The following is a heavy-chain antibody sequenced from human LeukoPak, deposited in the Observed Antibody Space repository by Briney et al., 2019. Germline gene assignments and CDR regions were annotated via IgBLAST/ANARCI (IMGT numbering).Heavy chain of an antibody. CDR1: GDSITRTTSY. J-gene: IGHJ2*01. CDR2: IYYSGNT. Sequence: PSQTLSLTCTVSGDSITRTTSYWGWIRQPPGKGLEWIGSIYYSGNTYYKASLKSRVTMSVDTSKNPVSLRLISVTAADTAVHYCARMSPFWYFDLWGRGTLVTVSS. CDR3: ARMSPFWYFDL. V-gene: IGHV4-39*01.